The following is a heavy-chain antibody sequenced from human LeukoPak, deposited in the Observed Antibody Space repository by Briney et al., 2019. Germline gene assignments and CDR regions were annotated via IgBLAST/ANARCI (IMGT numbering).Heavy chain of an antibody. CDR2: ISGGGGNT. V-gene: IGHV3-23*01. J-gene: IGHJ5*02. CDR3: AKDKGFGNSWNNWFDP. CDR1: GFTFSNYN. D-gene: IGHD6-13*01. Sequence: GGSLRLSCAASGFTFSNYNMNWVRQAPGKGLEWVSAISGGGGNTYYADSVKGRFTVSRDNSENTLFLQMDGLRGDDTAVYYCAKDKGFGNSWNNWFDPWGQGTLVTVTS.